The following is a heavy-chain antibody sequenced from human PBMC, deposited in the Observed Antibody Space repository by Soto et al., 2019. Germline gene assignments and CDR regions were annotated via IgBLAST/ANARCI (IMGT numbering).Heavy chain of an antibody. V-gene: IGHV4-31*03. CDR2: MYYSGVT. CDR1: AGSISSGGYY. D-gene: IGHD3-22*01. CDR3: ARVGRYYDSGVWGGYFEY. J-gene: IGHJ4*02. Sequence: TLSLTCTVSAGSISSGGYYWSWIRQDPGKGLEWIGYMYYSGVTYYNQSLKSRVTISVDTSKNQFSLKLNSVTAADTAVYYCARVGRYYDSGVWGGYFEYWGQGTLVTVSS.